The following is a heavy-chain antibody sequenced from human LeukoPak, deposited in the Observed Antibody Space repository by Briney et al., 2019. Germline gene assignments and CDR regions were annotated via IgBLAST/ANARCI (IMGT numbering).Heavy chain of an antibody. CDR3: AGLIAVAGTGFDY. V-gene: IGHV4-59*01. Sequence: SETLPLTCTVSGGSISSYYWSWIRQPPGKGLEWIGYIYYSGSTNYNPSLKSRVTISVDTSKNQFSLKLSSVTAADTAVYYCAGLIAVAGTGFDYWGQGTLVTVSS. J-gene: IGHJ4*02. CDR1: GGSISSYY. CDR2: IYYSGST. D-gene: IGHD6-19*01.